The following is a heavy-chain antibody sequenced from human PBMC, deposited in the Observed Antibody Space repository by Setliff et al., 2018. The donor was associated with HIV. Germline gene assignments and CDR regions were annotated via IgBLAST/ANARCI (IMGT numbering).Heavy chain of an antibody. D-gene: IGHD5-18*01. CDR1: GGSISSSSYY. CDR2: IYYSGST. Sequence: SEILSLTCTVSGGSISSSSYYWGWIRQPPGKGLEWIGSIYYSGSTYYNPSLKSRVTISVDTSKNQFSLKLSSVTAADTAVYYCARHNTGYSYGYDYYYYYMDVWGKGTTVTVSS. J-gene: IGHJ6*03. V-gene: IGHV4-39*01. CDR3: ARHNTGYSYGYDYYYYYMDV.